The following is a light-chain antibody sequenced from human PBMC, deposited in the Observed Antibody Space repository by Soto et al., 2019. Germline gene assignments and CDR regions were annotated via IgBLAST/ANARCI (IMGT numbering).Light chain of an antibody. V-gene: IGKV4-1*01. CDR2: WAS. CDR3: QQYYSTPFT. J-gene: IGKJ3*01. Sequence: DIVMTQSPDSLAVSLGERATINCKSSQSVLYSSNNKNYLAWYQQKPVQPPKLLIYWASTRESGVPDRFSGSESGTDFTLTISSLQAEDVVVYYCQQYYSTPFTFGPGTKVDIK. CDR1: QSVLYSSNNKNY.